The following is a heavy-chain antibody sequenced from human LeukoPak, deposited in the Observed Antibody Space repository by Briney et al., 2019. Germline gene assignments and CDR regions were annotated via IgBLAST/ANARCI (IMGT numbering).Heavy chain of an antibody. Sequence: SETLSRTCAVYGGSFSGYYWSWIRQPPGKGLELIGDINHSGSTNYNPSLKSRVTISVDTSKNQFSLKLSSVTAADTAVYYCARGRRYYDFWSGYLFDYWGQGTLVTVSS. J-gene: IGHJ4*02. CDR3: ARGRRYYDFWSGYLFDY. V-gene: IGHV4-34*01. CDR1: GGSFSGYY. D-gene: IGHD3-3*01. CDR2: INHSGST.